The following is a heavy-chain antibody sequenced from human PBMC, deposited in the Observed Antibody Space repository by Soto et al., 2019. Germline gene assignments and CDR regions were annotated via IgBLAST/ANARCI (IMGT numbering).Heavy chain of an antibody. CDR1: GYTFTSYG. V-gene: IGHV1-18*04. CDR3: ARDQAWISGWYGRHYFDY. CDR2: FSDYNGNT. J-gene: IGHJ4*02. D-gene: IGHD6-19*01. Sequence: ASVKVSYKASGYTFTSYGIILVRQAPGQGLEWMVWFSDYNGNTNYAQKLQGRVTMTTDTSTSTAYMELRSLRSDDTAVYYCARDQAWISGWYGRHYFDYWGQGTLVTVSS.